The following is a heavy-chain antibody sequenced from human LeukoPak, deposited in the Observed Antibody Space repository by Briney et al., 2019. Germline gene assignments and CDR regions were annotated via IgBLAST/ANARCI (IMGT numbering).Heavy chain of an antibody. D-gene: IGHD6-25*01. CDR1: GYTFTSYG. CDR2: ISAYNGNT. CDR3: ARGSSVFDP. V-gene: IGHV1-18*01. Sequence: GASVKVSCKASGYTFTSYGISWVRQAPGQGLEWMGWISAYNGNTNYAQKFQGRVTITADESTSTAYMELSSLRSEDTAVYYCARGSSVFDPWGQGTLVTVSS. J-gene: IGHJ5*02.